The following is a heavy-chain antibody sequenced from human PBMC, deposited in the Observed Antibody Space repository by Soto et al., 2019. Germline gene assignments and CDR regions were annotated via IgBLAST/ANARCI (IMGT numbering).Heavy chain of an antibody. CDR3: ARARIFGVVIQLFDY. Sequence: SETLSLTCTVSGGSISSGGYYWSWIRQHPGKGLEWIGYIYYSGSTYYNPSLKSRVTISVDTSKNQFSLKLSSVTAADTAVYYCARARIFGVVIQLFDYWGQGTLVTVSS. CDR2: IYYSGST. V-gene: IGHV4-31*03. D-gene: IGHD3-3*01. CDR1: GGSISSGGYY. J-gene: IGHJ4*02.